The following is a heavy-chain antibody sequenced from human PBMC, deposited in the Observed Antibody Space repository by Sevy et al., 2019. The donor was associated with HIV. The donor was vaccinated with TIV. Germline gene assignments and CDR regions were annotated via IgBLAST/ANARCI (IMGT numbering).Heavy chain of an antibody. D-gene: IGHD6-19*01. CDR1: GYTFTGYY. J-gene: IGHJ4*02. CDR3: ARASPDIAVASVPWDY. Sequence: ASVKVSCKASGYTFTGYYMHWVRQAPGQGLEWMGWINPNSGGTNYAQKFQGRVTMTRDTSISTAYMELSRLRSDDTAVYYCARASPDIAVASVPWDYWGQGTLVTVSS. V-gene: IGHV1-2*02. CDR2: INPNSGGT.